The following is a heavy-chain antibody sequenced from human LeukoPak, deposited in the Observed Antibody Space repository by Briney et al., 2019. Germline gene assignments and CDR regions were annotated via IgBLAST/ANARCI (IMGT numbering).Heavy chain of an antibody. CDR2: IYSDNT. D-gene: IGHD6-19*01. CDR3: AKEVENSSGWYSHFDY. J-gene: IGHJ4*02. CDR1: GFTVSSNS. V-gene: IGHV3-53*01. Sequence: PGGSLRLSCTVSGFTVSSNSMSWVRQAPGKGLEWVSFIYSDNTHYSDSVKGRFTISRDNSKNTPYLQMNSLRAEDTAVYYCAKEVENSSGWYSHFDYWGQGTLVTVSS.